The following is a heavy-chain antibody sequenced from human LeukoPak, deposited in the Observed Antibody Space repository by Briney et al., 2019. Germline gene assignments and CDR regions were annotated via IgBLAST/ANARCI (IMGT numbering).Heavy chain of an antibody. CDR3: ARRRYSGIAAAGTGAFDI. Sequence: GASLKISCKGSGSSFTSYWIGWVRQMPGKGLEWMGIIYPGDSDTRYSPSFQGQVTISADKSISTAYLQWSSLKASDTAMYYCARRRYSGIAAAGTGAFDIWGQGTMVTVSS. J-gene: IGHJ3*02. CDR2: IYPGDSDT. V-gene: IGHV5-51*01. D-gene: IGHD6-13*01. CDR1: GSSFTSYW.